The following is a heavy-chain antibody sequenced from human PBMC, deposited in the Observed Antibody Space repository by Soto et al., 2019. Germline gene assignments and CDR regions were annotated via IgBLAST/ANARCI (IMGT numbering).Heavy chain of an antibody. Sequence: GGSLRLSCVAPGFTFTTYWMSWVRQAPGKGLEWVANIRQDGGAQYHVDSVKGRFTISRDNAKNSVYLQMDSLRVEDTAVYYCVRGGHGSGSYLGSSWGQGILVTVSS. CDR1: GFTFTTYW. V-gene: IGHV3-7*03. CDR2: IRQDGGAQ. D-gene: IGHD3-10*01. CDR3: VRGGHGSGSYLGSS. J-gene: IGHJ5*02.